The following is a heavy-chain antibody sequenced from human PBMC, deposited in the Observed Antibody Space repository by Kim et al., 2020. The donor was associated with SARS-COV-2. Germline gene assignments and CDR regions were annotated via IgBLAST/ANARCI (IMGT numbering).Heavy chain of an antibody. J-gene: IGHJ4*02. CDR3: VSYHFDY. Sequence: SRWCYEYAPTVKGRITISPDTTKNQFSLHLNSVTPEDTAIYYCVSYHFDYWGQGTLVTVSS. V-gene: IGHV6-1*01. CDR2: SRWCY.